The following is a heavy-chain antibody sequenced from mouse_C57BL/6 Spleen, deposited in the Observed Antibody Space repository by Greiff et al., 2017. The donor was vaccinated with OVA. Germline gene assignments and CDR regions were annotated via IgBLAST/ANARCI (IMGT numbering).Heavy chain of an antibody. D-gene: IGHD1-1*01. CDR2: IRSKSNNYAT. CDR3: VTTVVATDWYFDV. J-gene: IGHJ1*03. V-gene: IGHV10-1*01. CDR1: GFSFNTYA. Sequence: EVKVVESGGGLVQPKGSLKLSCAASGFSFNTYAMNWVRQAPGKGLEWVARIRSKSNNYATYYADSVKDRFTISRDDSESMLYLQMNNLKTEDTAMYYCVTTVVATDWYFDVWGTGTTVTVSS.